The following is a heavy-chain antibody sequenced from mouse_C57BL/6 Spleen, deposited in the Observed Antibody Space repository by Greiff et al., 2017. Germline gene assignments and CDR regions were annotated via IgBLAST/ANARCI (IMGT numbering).Heavy chain of an antibody. Sequence: QVQLQQSGAELVRPGTSVKVSCKASGYAFTNYLIEWVKQRPGQGLEWIGVINPGSGGTNYNEKFKGKATLTADKSSSTAYMQLSSLTSEDSAVYFCARSMVNYAMDDWGQGTSVTVSS. V-gene: IGHV1-54*01. CDR1: GYAFTNYL. D-gene: IGHD2-3*01. CDR2: INPGSGGT. CDR3: ARSMVNYAMDD. J-gene: IGHJ4*01.